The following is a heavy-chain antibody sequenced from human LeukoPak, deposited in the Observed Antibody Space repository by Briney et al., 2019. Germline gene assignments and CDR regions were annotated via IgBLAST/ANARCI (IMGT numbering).Heavy chain of an antibody. Sequence: ASVKVSCKASGYTFTSYAMHWVRQAPGQRLEWMGWINAGNGNTKYSQKFQGRVTITRDTSASTAYMELSSLRSEDTAVYYCAREEALYDSSGYYYEEYNWFDPWGQGTLVTVSS. CDR1: GYTFTSYA. CDR2: INAGNGNT. CDR3: AREEALYDSSGYYYEEYNWFDP. D-gene: IGHD3-22*01. J-gene: IGHJ5*02. V-gene: IGHV1-3*01.